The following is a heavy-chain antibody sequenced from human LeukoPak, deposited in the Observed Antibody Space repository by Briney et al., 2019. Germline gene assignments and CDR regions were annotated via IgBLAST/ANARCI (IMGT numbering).Heavy chain of an antibody. CDR2: ISGNKNYI. V-gene: IGHV3-21*01. J-gene: IGHJ4*02. CDR1: GFTFRSYS. Sequence: GGSLRLSCAASGFTFRSYSMNWVRQAPGKGLEWVSYISGNKNYIYYADSVGGRFTISRDNARDSLFLQMDSLRAEDTGVYYCARDPHNPGPIDYWGQGTLVTVSS. CDR3: ARDPHNPGPIDY.